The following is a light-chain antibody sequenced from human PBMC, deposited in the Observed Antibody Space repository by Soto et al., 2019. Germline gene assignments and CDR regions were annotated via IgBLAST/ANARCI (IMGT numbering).Light chain of an antibody. Sequence: EIVMTQSPATLSVSPGERATVSCRASQSFRSNLAWYQQKPGQAPRLLIYGASTRATGIPARFSCSRSGTEFTLTISSLQSEDCAVYYCQQYNIWPPITFGRGTRVEIK. CDR3: QQYNIWPPIT. CDR2: GAS. V-gene: IGKV3-15*01. CDR1: QSFRSN. J-gene: IGKJ5*01.